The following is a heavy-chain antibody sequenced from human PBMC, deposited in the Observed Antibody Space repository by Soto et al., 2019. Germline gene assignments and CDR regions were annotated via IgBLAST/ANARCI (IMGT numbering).Heavy chain of an antibody. CDR3: ATGGGAFDI. D-gene: IGHD3-16*01. J-gene: IGHJ3*02. CDR1: GFTISSYA. Sequence: GGSLRLSCAATGFTISSYAMSWVRQAPGKGLEWVSAISGSGGSTYYADSVKGRFTISRDNSKNTLYLQMNSLRAEDTAVYYCATGGGAFDIWGQGTMVTVSS. CDR2: ISGSGGST. V-gene: IGHV3-23*01.